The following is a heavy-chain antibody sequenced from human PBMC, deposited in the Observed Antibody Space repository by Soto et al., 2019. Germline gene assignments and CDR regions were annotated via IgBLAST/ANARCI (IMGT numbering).Heavy chain of an antibody. Sequence: SVKVSCKASGGTFSSYSINWVRQAPGQGLEWMGEITPIFGTANYAQKFQGRVTITADESTSTAYMELSSLRSEDTAVYYCARDGGRHSGGIDYWGQGTLVTVSS. CDR3: ARDGGRHSGGIDY. J-gene: IGHJ4*02. CDR2: ITPIFGTA. V-gene: IGHV1-69*13. D-gene: IGHD1-26*01. CDR1: GGTFSSYS.